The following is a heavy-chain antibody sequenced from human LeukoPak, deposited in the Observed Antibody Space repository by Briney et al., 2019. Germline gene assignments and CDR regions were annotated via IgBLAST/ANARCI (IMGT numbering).Heavy chain of an antibody. Sequence: SETLSLTCAVYGGSFSGYYWSWIRQPPGKGLEWIGEINHSGSTNYNPSLKSRVTISVDTSKNQFSLKLSSVTAADTAVYYCAREVCSGGSCYSMPSPLDPWGQGTLVTVSS. V-gene: IGHV4-34*01. J-gene: IGHJ5*02. CDR1: GGSFSGYY. CDR3: AREVCSGGSCYSMPSPLDP. D-gene: IGHD2-15*01. CDR2: INHSGST.